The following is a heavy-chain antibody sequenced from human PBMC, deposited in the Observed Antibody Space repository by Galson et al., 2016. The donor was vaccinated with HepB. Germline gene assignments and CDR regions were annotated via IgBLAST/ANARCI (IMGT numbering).Heavy chain of an antibody. D-gene: IGHD2-2*01. V-gene: IGHV1-46*01. CDR2: INPSGGST. CDR3: ARNAMYCSSTSCSTYYFDY. J-gene: IGHJ4*02. CDR1: GHTFTSYY. Sequence: SVKVSCKASGHTFTSYYMHWVRQAPGQGLEWMGIINPSGGSTSYAQKFQGRVTMTRDTSTSTVYMELSSLRSEDTAVYYCARNAMYCSSTSCSTYYFDYWGQGTLVTVSS.